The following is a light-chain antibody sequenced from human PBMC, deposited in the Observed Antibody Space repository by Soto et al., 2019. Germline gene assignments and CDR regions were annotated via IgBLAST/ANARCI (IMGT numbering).Light chain of an antibody. Sequence: QSVLIQPRSVSASLGQSVTISCTGSLSDVAVYEYVSWYQQQPDKAPKLMIYDVNKRASGVPDRFSGSESGNAASLIISGLQVADEADYYCCIYATKYIFGTGTKLTVL. CDR3: CIYATKYI. CDR2: DVN. V-gene: IGLV2-11*01. CDR1: LSDVAVYEY. J-gene: IGLJ1*01.